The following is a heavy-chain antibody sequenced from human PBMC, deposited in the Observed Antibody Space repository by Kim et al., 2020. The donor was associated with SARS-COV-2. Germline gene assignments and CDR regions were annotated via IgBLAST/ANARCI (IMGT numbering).Heavy chain of an antibody. J-gene: IGHJ4*02. CDR2: FCFTAET. V-gene: IGHV4-39*01. Sequence: GRFCFTAETYYTPSLKGRVTMSVDTPKNQFSLKLNSVTAADTAVYYCSIRAQTVDFWGQGSLVTVSS. CDR3: SIRAQTVDF.